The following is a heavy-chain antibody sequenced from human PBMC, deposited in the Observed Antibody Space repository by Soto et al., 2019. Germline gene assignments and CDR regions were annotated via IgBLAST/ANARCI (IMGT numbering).Heavy chain of an antibody. CDR1: GFTFTDSA. D-gene: IGHD5-18*01. Sequence: PGGSLRLSCVASGFTFTDSAMSWVRQAPGKGLEWVSTISGSGGKSFYADSVKGRFTISRDSSKSTLYLQVNSLRDDDTAVYYCVKGVYSSGSDFFDYWGQGTPVTVSS. CDR2: ISGSGGKS. CDR3: VKGVYSSGSDFFDY. J-gene: IGHJ4*02. V-gene: IGHV3-23*01.